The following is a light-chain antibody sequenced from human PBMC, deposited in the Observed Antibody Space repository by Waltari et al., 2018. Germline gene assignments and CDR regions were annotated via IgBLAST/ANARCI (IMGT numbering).Light chain of an antibody. CDR3: LLYHNGALV. Sequence: QTVVTQEPSLTVSPGGTVTLTCPSSAAAVTSNSFPNWFQQKPGQPPRSLIYHTSNKHSRTPARFSGSLFGGKAALTLSGVQPEDEADYYCLLYHNGALVFGGGTKLTVL. CDR2: HTS. V-gene: IGLV7-43*01. J-gene: IGLJ3*02. CDR1: AAAVTSNSF.